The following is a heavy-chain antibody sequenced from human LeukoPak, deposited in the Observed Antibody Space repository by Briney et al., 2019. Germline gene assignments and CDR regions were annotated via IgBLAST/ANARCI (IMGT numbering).Heavy chain of an antibody. CDR2: ISYDGSNK. V-gene: IGHV3-30*03. CDR3: ARLSSTSCCNWFDP. CDR1: GFTFSSYG. Sequence: GGSLRLSCAASGFTFSSYGMHWVRQAPGKGLEWVAVISYDGSNKYYADSVKGRFTISRDNSKNTLYLQMSSLRAEDTAVYYCARLSSTSCCNWFDPWGQGTLVTVSS. J-gene: IGHJ5*02. D-gene: IGHD2-2*01.